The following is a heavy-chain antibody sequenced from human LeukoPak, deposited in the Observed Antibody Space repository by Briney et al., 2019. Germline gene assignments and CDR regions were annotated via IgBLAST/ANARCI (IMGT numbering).Heavy chain of an antibody. D-gene: IGHD4-17*01. CDR2: INPNSGGT. Sequence: ASVKVSCKASGGTFSSYAISWVRQAPGQGLEWMGRINPNSGGTNYAQKFQGRVTMTRDTSISTAYMELSRLRSDDTAVYYCARSPGTVTNHWGQGTLVTVSS. V-gene: IGHV1-2*06. J-gene: IGHJ5*02. CDR1: GGTFSSYA. CDR3: ARSPGTVTNH.